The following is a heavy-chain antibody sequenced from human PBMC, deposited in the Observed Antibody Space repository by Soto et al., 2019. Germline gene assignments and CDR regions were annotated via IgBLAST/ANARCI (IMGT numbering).Heavy chain of an antibody. V-gene: IGHV1-69*12. Sequence: QVQLVQSGAEVKKPGSSVKVSCKASGGTFSSYAISWVRQAPGQGLEWMGGIIPIFGTANYAQKFQGRVTITADDSTSTAYMELSSLRSEDTAVYYCARDPSNDYGDYWWFDPWGQGTLVTVSS. CDR1: GGTFSSYA. CDR2: IIPIFGTA. CDR3: ARDPSNDYGDYWWFDP. D-gene: IGHD4-17*01. J-gene: IGHJ5*02.